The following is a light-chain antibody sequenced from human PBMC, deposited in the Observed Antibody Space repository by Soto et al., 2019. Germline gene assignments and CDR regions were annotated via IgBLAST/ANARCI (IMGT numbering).Light chain of an antibody. CDR2: ESS. CDR1: QSISPF. Sequence: IQLTQSPLSLSASVRDRVTITCRASQSISPFLNWYQCKPGKPPKLLIYESSNLRGGVSSRFSGSGSGTDFTLTIDILQSGDFATYCCQHCSSDRITFGQGTRLEI. V-gene: IGKV1-39*01. CDR3: QHCSSDRIT. J-gene: IGKJ5*01.